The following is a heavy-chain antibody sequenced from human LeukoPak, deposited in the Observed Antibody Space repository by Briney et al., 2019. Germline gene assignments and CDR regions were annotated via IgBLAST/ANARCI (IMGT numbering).Heavy chain of an antibody. CDR2: IYPYSGDT. CDR1: GYTFTGYY. J-gene: IGHJ3*02. CDR3: ARDRNSGSSLDI. V-gene: IGHV1-2*02. D-gene: IGHD6-6*01. Sequence: GASVTVSCKASGYTFTGYYIHWVRQAPGQGLEWMGWIYPYSGDTNYAQNFQGRVTMTRDTPISTAYMELSSLKSDDTAVYYCARDRNSGSSLDIWGQGTMLTVSS.